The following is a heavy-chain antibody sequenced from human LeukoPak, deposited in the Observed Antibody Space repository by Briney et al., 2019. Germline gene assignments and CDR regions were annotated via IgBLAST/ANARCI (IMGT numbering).Heavy chain of an antibody. Sequence: GASVKVSCKASGGTFSSYAISWVRHAPGQGLEWMGRIIPILGIANYAQKFQGRVTITADKSTSTAYMELSSLRSEDTAVYYCARDRDSSGWYGPEWFDPWGQGTLVTVSS. CDR1: GGTFSSYA. D-gene: IGHD6-19*01. CDR3: ARDRDSSGWYGPEWFDP. V-gene: IGHV1-69*04. J-gene: IGHJ5*02. CDR2: IIPILGIA.